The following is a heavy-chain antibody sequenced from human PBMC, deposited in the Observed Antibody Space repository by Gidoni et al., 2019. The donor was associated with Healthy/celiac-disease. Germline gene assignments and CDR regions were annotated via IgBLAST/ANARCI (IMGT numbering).Heavy chain of an antibody. CDR2: IIWNSGSI. Sequence: EVQLVESGGGLVQPGRSLRLSCADSGFTFDDYAMHWVRQAPGKGLEWVSGIIWNSGSIGYADSVKARFTISRANAKNSLYLQMNSLRAEDTALYYCAKGRSSSWYYFDYWGQGTLVTVSS. CDR1: GFTFDDYA. J-gene: IGHJ4*02. D-gene: IGHD6-13*01. V-gene: IGHV3-9*01. CDR3: AKGRSSSWYYFDY.